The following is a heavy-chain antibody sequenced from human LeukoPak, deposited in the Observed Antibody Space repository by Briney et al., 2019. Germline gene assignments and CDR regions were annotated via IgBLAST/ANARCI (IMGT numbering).Heavy chain of an antibody. CDR3: ATVAVAGRGDDY. V-gene: IGHV3-23*01. D-gene: IGHD6-19*01. CDR1: GFTVSTNY. J-gene: IGHJ4*02. Sequence: GGSLRLSCAVSGFTVSTNYMSWVRQAPGKGLEWVSAISGSGGSTYYADSVKGRFTISRDNSKNTLYMQMNSLRAEDTALYYRATVAVAGRGDDYWGQGTLVTVSS. CDR2: ISGSGGST.